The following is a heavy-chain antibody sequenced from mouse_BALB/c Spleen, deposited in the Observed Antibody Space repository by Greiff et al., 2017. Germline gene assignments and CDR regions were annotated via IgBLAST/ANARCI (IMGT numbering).Heavy chain of an antibody. D-gene: IGHD3-2*01. CDR1: GYTFTSYW. Sequence: QVQLQQSGAELAKPGASVKMSCKASGYTFTSYWMHWVKQRPGQGLEWIGYINPSTGYTEYNQKFKDKATLTADKSSSTAYMQLSSLTSEDSAVYYCARTARSYYFDYWGQGTTLTVSS. CDR2: INPSTGYT. V-gene: IGHV1-7*01. CDR3: ARTARSYYFDY. J-gene: IGHJ2*01.